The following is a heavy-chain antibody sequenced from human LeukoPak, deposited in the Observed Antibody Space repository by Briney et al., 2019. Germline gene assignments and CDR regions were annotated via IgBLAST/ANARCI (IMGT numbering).Heavy chain of an antibody. V-gene: IGHV3-66*01. CDR3: ARDSGYNYDP. CDR2: IYSGGST. D-gene: IGHD5-24*01. CDR1: GFTVSSNS. Sequence: PGGSLRLSCAASGFTVSSNSMSWVRQAPGKGLEWVSVIYSGGSTYYADSVKGRFTISRDDSKNTLYLQLNSLRAQDTAVYYCARDSGYNYDPWGQGTLVTVSS. J-gene: IGHJ5*02.